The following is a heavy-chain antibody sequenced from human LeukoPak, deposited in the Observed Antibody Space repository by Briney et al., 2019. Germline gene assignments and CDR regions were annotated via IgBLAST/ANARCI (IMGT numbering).Heavy chain of an antibody. D-gene: IGHD2-21*02. J-gene: IGHJ4*02. Sequence: SETLSLTCTVSGGSISSTYDHWDWIRQPPGKGLEWMGSIRYSGTTYYNPSLKGRVTIFVDTPNNQFSLRLRSVTAADTAVYYCARRLHYFDYWGQGSLVTVSS. CDR3: ARRLHYFDY. CDR2: IRYSGTT. CDR1: GGSISSTYDH. V-gene: IGHV4-39*01.